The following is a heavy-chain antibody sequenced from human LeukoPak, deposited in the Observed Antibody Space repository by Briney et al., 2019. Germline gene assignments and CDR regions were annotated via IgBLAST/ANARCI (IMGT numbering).Heavy chain of an antibody. Sequence: GASVKVSCKTSGYTFPDFGIYWVRQAPGQGLEWVGWISPDNGDKKFAQSFQGRVILATDTSTRTVYMELTNLRSDDTAVYFCASGDREYWGQGTLVTVSS. CDR1: GYTFPDFG. CDR3: ASGDREY. D-gene: IGHD3-22*01. V-gene: IGHV1-18*01. CDR2: ISPDNGDK. J-gene: IGHJ4*02.